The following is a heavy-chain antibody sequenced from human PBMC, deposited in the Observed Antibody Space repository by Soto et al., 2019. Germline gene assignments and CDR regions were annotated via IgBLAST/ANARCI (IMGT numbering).Heavy chain of an antibody. D-gene: IGHD6-13*01. J-gene: IGHJ4*02. CDR2: ISYDGSNK. V-gene: IGHV3-30-3*01. CDR1: GFTFSSYA. Sequence: GGSLRLSCAASGFTFSSYAMHWVRQAPGKGLEWVAVISYDGSNKYYADSVKGRFTISRDNSKNTLYLQMNSLRAEDTAVYYCAREFRAAAAPGIFDYWGQGTLVTVSS. CDR3: AREFRAAAAPGIFDY.